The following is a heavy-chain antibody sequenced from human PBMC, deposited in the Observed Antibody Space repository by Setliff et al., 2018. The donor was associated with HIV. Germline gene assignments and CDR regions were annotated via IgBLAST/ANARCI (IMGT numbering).Heavy chain of an antibody. Sequence: SISNYYWSWIRQPAEKGLEWVGRIYSSGRTNYNPSLKSRVTMSLDTSKNLFSLKLSSVTAADTAFYYCARGLSFYDPGGFDYWGQGTLVTVSS. CDR1: SISNYY. J-gene: IGHJ4*02. V-gene: IGHV4-4*07. D-gene: IGHD3-22*01. CDR2: IYSSGRT. CDR3: ARGLSFYDPGGFDY.